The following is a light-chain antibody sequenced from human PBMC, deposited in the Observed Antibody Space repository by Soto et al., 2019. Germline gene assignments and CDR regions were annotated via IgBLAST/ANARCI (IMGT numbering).Light chain of an antibody. CDR1: QSINSRS. V-gene: IGKV3-20*01. J-gene: IGKJ2*01. Sequence: DIVLTQSPGTLSLSPGERATLSCGASQSINSRSLAWYQQKPGQAPRLLIYDASSRATGIPDRFSASGSGTDFTLTISSLEPEDFVVYYCQQYVASPYTFGQGTKVEIK. CDR3: QQYVASPYT. CDR2: DAS.